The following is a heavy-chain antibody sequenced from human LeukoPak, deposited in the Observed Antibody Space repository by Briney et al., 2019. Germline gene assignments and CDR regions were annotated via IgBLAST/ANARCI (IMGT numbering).Heavy chain of an antibody. CDR3: AKDLRYSSGWYVDY. D-gene: IGHD6-19*01. J-gene: IGHJ4*02. V-gene: IGHV3-23*01. Sequence: GSLRLSCAASGFTFSVYAMSWVRQAPGKGLEWVSGISGSGDSTFYADAVKGRFTISRDNSKNTLYLQMNSLRAEDTAVYYCAKDLRYSSGWYVDYWGQGTLVTVSS. CDR1: GFTFSVYA. CDR2: ISGSGDST.